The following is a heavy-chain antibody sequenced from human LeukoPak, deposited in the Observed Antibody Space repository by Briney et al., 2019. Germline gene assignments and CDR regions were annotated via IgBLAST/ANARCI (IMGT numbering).Heavy chain of an antibody. CDR3: ARHFGYGDYYYMDV. Sequence: SETLSLTCTVSDGSISSSSYYWGWIRQPPGKGLEWIGSIYYSGSTYYNPSLKSRVTISVDTSKNQFSLKLSSVTAADTAVYYCARHFGYGDYYYMDVWGKGTTVTVSS. CDR1: DGSISSSSYY. V-gene: IGHV4-39*01. CDR2: IYYSGST. J-gene: IGHJ6*03. D-gene: IGHD3-10*01.